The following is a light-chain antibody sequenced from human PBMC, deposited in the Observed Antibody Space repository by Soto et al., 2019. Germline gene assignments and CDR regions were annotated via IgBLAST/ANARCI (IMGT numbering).Light chain of an antibody. CDR1: SSDVGNYKY. CDR2: EVS. Sequence: QSVLTQPASVSGSPGQSITISCTGTSSDVGNYKYVPWYQQHPGKAPKLMIYEVSNRPSGVSNRFSGSKSGNTASLTISGLQAYDGTDYFCFSYTSSGTYVFGTGTKVTVL. CDR3: FSYTSSGTYV. V-gene: IGLV2-14*01. J-gene: IGLJ1*01.